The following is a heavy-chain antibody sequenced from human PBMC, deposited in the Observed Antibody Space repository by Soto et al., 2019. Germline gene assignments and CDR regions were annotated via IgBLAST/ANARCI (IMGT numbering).Heavy chain of an antibody. CDR2: IYSGGST. Sequence: EVQLVESGGGLVQPGGSLRLSCAASGFTVSSNYMSWVRQAPGKGLEWVSVIYSGGSTYYADSVKGRFTISRHNSKNTLYLQMNSLRAEDTAVYYCARMGLGGYSYGMDVWGQGTTVTVSS. CDR1: GFTVSSNY. D-gene: IGHD5-18*01. CDR3: ARMGLGGYSYGMDV. V-gene: IGHV3-53*04. J-gene: IGHJ6*02.